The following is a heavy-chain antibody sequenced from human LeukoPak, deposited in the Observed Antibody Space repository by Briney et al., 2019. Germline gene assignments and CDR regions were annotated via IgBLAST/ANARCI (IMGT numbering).Heavy chain of an antibody. D-gene: IGHD3-10*01. Sequence: SETLSLTCAVYGGSFSGYYWSWIRQPPGRGLEWIGEINHSGSTNYNPSLKSRVTISVDTSKNQFSLKLSSVTAAGTAVYYCAREVRGGPGSYYSDYWGQGTLVTVSS. J-gene: IGHJ4*02. CDR3: AREVRGGPGSYYSDY. V-gene: IGHV4-34*01. CDR2: INHSGST. CDR1: GGSFSGYY.